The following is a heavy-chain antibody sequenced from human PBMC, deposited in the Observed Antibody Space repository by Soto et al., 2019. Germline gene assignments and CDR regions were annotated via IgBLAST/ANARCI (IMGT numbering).Heavy chain of an antibody. Sequence: QVQLVQSGAEVKKPGSSVKVSCKASGGTFSSYAISWVRQAPGQGLEWMGGIIPMFGKANYAQKFQDRVTITADESTRTAYMELSSLRSEDTVVYYCARDGTLYDSSGYYYLYWGQGTLVTVSS. CDR2: IIPMFGKA. CDR3: ARDGTLYDSSGYYYLY. J-gene: IGHJ4*02. D-gene: IGHD3-22*01. V-gene: IGHV1-69*01. CDR1: GGTFSSYA.